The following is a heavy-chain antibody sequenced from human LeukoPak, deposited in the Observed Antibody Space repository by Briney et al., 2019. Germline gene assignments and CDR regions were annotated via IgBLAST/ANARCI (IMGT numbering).Heavy chain of an antibody. Sequence: GGSLRLSCVASGFTFSSYAMSWVRQAPGKGLEWVSAIGGSGGSTYYADSVKGRFTISRDNSKSTLYLQMNSLRAEDTAVYYCARGGLGMVRGVNYWGQGTLVTVSS. CDR1: GFTFSSYA. J-gene: IGHJ4*02. CDR3: ARGGLGMVRGVNY. CDR2: IGGSGGST. D-gene: IGHD3-10*01. V-gene: IGHV3-23*01.